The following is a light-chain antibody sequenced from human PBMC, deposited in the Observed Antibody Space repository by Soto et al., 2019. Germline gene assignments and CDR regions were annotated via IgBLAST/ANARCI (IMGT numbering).Light chain of an antibody. V-gene: IGKV3-11*01. Sequence: EIVLTQSPATLSLSPGGRATLSCRASQNVSKNLAWFHQKPGQAPRLLIYDASNRATGVPARFSGSGSETDFTLTISSLQPGDFAVYYCQQRRAWPHTFGQGTKLEIK. CDR1: QNVSKN. CDR2: DAS. J-gene: IGKJ2*01. CDR3: QQRRAWPHT.